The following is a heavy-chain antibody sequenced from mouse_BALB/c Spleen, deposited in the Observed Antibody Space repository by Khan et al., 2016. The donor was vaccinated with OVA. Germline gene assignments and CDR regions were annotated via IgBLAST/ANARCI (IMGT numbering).Heavy chain of an antibody. V-gene: IGHV14-1*02. CDR2: SDPENGET. Sequence: VQLQQSGAELVRPGALVKLSCKASDFNIKDYYMHWVKQRPEQGLEWIGWSDPENGETVYDPKFQGKAIMTADTSSNTAYLQLSSLTSEDPAVYYCARSGYSAWFAYWGQGTLVTVSA. J-gene: IGHJ3*01. CDR1: DFNIKDYY. CDR3: ARSGYSAWFAY.